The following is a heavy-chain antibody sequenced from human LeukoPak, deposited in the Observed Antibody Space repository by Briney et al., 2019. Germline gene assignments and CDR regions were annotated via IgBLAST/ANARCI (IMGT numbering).Heavy chain of an antibody. J-gene: IGHJ4*02. CDR1: GFTFSVYA. Sequence: GGSLRLSCAASGFTFSVYAMSWVRQAPGKCLEWVSAISARGDSTYYADSVKGRFTISRDNSKNTVYVQVNSLRAEDTAMYYCAKYSNDADFDYWGQGTLVTVSS. CDR2: ISARGDST. V-gene: IGHV3-23*01. CDR3: AKYSNDADFDY. D-gene: IGHD4-11*01.